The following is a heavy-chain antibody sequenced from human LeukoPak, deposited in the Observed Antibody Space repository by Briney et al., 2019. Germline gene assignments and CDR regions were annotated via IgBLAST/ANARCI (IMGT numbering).Heavy chain of an antibody. CDR2: ISDSGGST. Sequence: GGSLRLSCAASGFTFSSYGMSWVRQAPGKGLEWVSAISDSGGSTYYADSVKGRFTISRDNSKNTLYLQMNSLRAEDTAVYYCAKDRVAAADGDWFDPWGQGTLVTVSS. CDR1: GFTFSSYG. J-gene: IGHJ5*02. D-gene: IGHD6-13*01. V-gene: IGHV3-23*01. CDR3: AKDRVAAADGDWFDP.